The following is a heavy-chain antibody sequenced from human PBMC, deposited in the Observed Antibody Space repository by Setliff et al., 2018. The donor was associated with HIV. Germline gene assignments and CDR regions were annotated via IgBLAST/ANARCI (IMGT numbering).Heavy chain of an antibody. V-gene: IGHV4-61*09. CDR1: GGSIISGGYY. CDR2: IYTTGST. J-gene: IGHJ4*02. D-gene: IGHD3-22*01. CDR3: ARGARYAYYYESSGYYRHFDY. Sequence: SETLSLTCTVSGGSIISGGYYWSWIRQPAGKGLEWIGHIYTTGSTNYNPSLKSRVTMSVVTSKNQFSLNLSSVTAADTAVYYCARGARYAYYYESSGYYRHFDYWGQGTLVTVSS.